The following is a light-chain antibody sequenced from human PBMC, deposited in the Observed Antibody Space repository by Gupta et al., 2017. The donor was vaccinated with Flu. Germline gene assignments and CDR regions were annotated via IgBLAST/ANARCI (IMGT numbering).Light chain of an antibody. Sequence: TSCSGSSSNIGTYTVTWYQQVPERATNLLIYDSNERPSGVTDRFSGSKSGTSTSLAITRLQSEDEADYYCEAWEDSRNGHYVFGTGTKVTVL. CDR1: SSNIGTYT. J-gene: IGLJ1*01. CDR2: DSN. CDR3: EAWEDSRNGHYV. V-gene: IGLV1-44*01.